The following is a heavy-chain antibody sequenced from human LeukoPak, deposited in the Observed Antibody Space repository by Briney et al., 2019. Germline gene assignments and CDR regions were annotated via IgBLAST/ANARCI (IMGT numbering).Heavy chain of an antibody. V-gene: IGHV3-21*01. CDR3: ARDLCGTNGVCYHYYYYGMDV. CDR1: GFTFSSYS. J-gene: IGHJ6*02. CDR2: ISSSSSYI. D-gene: IGHD2-8*01. Sequence: GGSLRLSCAASGFTFSSYSMNWVRQAPGKGLEWVSSISSSSSYIYCADSVKGRFTISRDSAKNSLYLQMNSLRAEDTAVYYCARDLCGTNGVCYHYYYYGMDVWGQGTTVTVSS.